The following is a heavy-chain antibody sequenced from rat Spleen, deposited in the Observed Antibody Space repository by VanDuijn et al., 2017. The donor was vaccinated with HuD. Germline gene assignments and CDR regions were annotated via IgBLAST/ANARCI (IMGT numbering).Heavy chain of an antibody. J-gene: IGHJ3*01. V-gene: IGHV5-29*01. CDR3: TSEPYYYDNYSRFAY. Sequence: EVQLVESGGGLVQPGRSLKLSCAASRFTFSNYAMAWVRYAPKKGLEWVATLIYDGSSTYYRDSVKGRFTIPRDNATRILYLQMNSLRSEDTATYYCTSEPYYYDNYSRFAYWGQGTLVTVSS. CDR1: RFTFSNYA. CDR2: LIYDGSST. D-gene: IGHD1-12*01.